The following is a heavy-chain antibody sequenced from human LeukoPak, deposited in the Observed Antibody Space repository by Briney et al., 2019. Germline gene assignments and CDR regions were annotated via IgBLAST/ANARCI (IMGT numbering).Heavy chain of an antibody. CDR2: ISTKVYIT. CDR3: AKKAVADSQNWFDP. D-gene: IGHD6-19*01. V-gene: IGHV3-23*01. CDR1: GFTFSSFA. Sequence: PGGSLRLSCAASGFTFSSFAMSWVRQAPGKGLEWVAAISTKVYITYYADSVKGRFTISRDNSKDTLYLQMNSLRAEDTAIYYCAKKAVADSQNWFDPWGQGTLVTVSS. J-gene: IGHJ5*02.